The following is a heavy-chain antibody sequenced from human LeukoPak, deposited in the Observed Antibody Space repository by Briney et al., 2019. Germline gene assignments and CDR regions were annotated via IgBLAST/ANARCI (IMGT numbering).Heavy chain of an antibody. CDR3: AAVTHPGWFDP. J-gene: IGHJ5*02. CDR1: GDTFSSYA. D-gene: IGHD2-21*02. Sequence: SVKVSCKASGDTFSSYAISWVRQAPGQGLEWMGRIIPIFGTANYAQKFQGRVTITTDESTSTAYMELSSLRSEDTAGYYGAAVTHPGWFDPWGQGTLVTVSS. CDR2: IIPIFGTA. V-gene: IGHV1-69*05.